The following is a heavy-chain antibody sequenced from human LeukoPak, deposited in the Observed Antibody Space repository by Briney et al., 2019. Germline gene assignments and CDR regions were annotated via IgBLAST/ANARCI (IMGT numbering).Heavy chain of an antibody. CDR1: GFTFSSYW. CDR3: ARDRAVTRFDP. Sequence: PEGSLRLSCAASGFTFSSYWMSWVRQAPGKGLEWVANIKQDGSEKYYVDSVKGRFTISRDNAKNSLYLQMNSLRAEDSAVYYCARDRAVTRFDPWGQGTLVTVSS. J-gene: IGHJ5*02. D-gene: IGHD4-17*01. CDR2: IKQDGSEK. V-gene: IGHV3-7*01.